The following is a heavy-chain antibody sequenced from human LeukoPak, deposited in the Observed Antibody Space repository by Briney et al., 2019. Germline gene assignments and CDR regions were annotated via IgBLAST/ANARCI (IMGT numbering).Heavy chain of an antibody. J-gene: IGHJ4*02. V-gene: IGHV3-7*01. D-gene: IGHD1-14*01. CDR1: GFTFSSYW. CDR3: ATPRGNNKDY. Sequence: GGSLRLSCAASGFTFSSYWMSWVRQAPGKGLEWVANIKQDGSEKYYVDSVEGRFTISRDNAKNTLYLQMNSLRAEDTAVYYCATPRGNNKDYWGQGTLVTVSS. CDR2: IKQDGSEK.